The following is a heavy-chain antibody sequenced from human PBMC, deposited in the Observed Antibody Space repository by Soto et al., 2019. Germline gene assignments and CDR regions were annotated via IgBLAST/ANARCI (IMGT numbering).Heavy chain of an antibody. D-gene: IGHD6-13*01. CDR2: ISSSSSFI. Sequence: GGSLRLSCAASGFTFSSYSMNWVRQVPGKGLEWVSSISSSSSFIYYADSVKGRFTISRDNAKNSLYLQMNSLRADDTAVYYCARIWEQQLADYWGPGTLVTVSS. CDR1: GFTFSSYS. V-gene: IGHV3-21*01. CDR3: ARIWEQQLADY. J-gene: IGHJ4*02.